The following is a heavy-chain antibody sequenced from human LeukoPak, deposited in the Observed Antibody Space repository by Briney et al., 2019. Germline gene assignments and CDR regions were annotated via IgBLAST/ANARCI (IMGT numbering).Heavy chain of an antibody. CDR1: GGSFSGYY. CDR2: INHSGST. D-gene: IGHD3-10*01. V-gene: IGHV4-34*01. Sequence: SETLSLTCAVYGGSFSGYYWSWIRQPPGKGREWIGEINHSGSTNYNPSLKGRVTISVDTSKNQFSLRLSSVTAADTAVYYCARNPTDYGSGSYYYYWGQGTLVTVSS. CDR3: ARNPTDYGSGSYYYY. J-gene: IGHJ4*02.